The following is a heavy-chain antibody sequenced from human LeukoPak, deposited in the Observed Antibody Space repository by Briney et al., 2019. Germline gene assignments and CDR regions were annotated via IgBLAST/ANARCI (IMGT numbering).Heavy chain of an antibody. CDR3: ASWWGRGRNFY. CDR2: IYSGGYT. CDR1: GFTVSSNY. Sequence: PGGSLRLSCAASGFTVSSNYMSWVRQAPGKGLEWVSLIYSGGYTYYADSVKGRFTISRDNSKNTLYLQMNSLGAEDTAVYYCASWWGRGRNFYWGQGTLVTVSS. V-gene: IGHV3-53*01. D-gene: IGHD3-16*01. J-gene: IGHJ4*02.